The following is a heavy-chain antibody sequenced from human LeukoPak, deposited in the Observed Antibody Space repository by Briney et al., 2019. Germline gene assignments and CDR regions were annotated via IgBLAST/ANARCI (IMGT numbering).Heavy chain of an antibody. Sequence: PGGSLRLSCAASGFTFRTYTLNWVRQAPGKGLEWVSSISSSGDYKYYADSVKGRFTISRDNAKNSLYLQMNSLRAEDTAVYYCARAENAFGGVIAYYYYYMDVWGKGTTITVSS. J-gene: IGHJ6*03. D-gene: IGHD3-16*02. CDR1: GFTFRTYT. V-gene: IGHV3-21*01. CDR2: ISSSGDYK. CDR3: ARAENAFGGVIAYYYYYMDV.